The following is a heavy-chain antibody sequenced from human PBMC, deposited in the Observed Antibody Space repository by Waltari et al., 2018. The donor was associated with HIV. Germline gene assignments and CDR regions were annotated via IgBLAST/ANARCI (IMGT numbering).Heavy chain of an antibody. CDR3: ANYDGSGWIFDY. Sequence: EVQLLESGGGLVQPGGSLRLSCAASGFTFSSYALSWVRQAPGKGLEWVSAISGSGGSTYYADPVKGRFTISRDNSKNTLYLQMNSLRAEDTAVYYCANYDGSGWIFDYWGQGTLVTVSS. V-gene: IGHV3-23*01. D-gene: IGHD6-19*01. J-gene: IGHJ4*02. CDR1: GFTFSSYA. CDR2: ISGSGGST.